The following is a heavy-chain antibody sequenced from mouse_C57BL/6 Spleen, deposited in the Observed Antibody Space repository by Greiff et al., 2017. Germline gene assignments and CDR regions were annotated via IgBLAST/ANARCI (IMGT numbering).Heavy chain of an antibody. Sequence: EVQGVESGGGLVQPGGSLKLSCAASGFTFSDYYMYWVRQTPEKRLEWVAYISNGGGSTYYPDTVKGRFTISRDNAKNTLYLQMSRLKSEDTAMYYSARHTGKKDWYFDGWGTGATVTVSS. CDR3: ARHTGKKDWYFDG. CDR2: ISNGGGST. CDR1: GFTFSDYY. D-gene: IGHD4-1*01. J-gene: IGHJ1*03. V-gene: IGHV5-12*01.